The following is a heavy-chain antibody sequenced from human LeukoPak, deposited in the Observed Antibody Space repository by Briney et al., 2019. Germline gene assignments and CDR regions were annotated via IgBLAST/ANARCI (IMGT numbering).Heavy chain of an antibody. CDR2: ISVTTAT. CDR1: GFPFSSYN. V-gene: IGHV3-48*01. Sequence: GGSLRFSCGASGFPFSSYNMNWVRQAPGKGLEWVSYISVTTATYYADSVRGRFTISRDDAKSSLYLHMNSLRAEDTAVYFCVRDHDWAFDYWGQGTLVTVSS. J-gene: IGHJ4*02. CDR3: VRDHDWAFDY. D-gene: IGHD3-9*01.